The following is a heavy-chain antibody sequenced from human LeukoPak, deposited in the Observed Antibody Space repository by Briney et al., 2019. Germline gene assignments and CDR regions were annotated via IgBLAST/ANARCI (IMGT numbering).Heavy chain of an antibody. CDR2: IYYSGST. CDR3: ARVNYDSSGYFDY. V-gene: IGHV4-59*01. Sequence: SETLSLTCTVSGVSFSSYYWTWIRQPPGKGLEWIGYIYYSGSTNKNPSLNSRVTMSIDTTKKQFSLKLSSVTAADTAVYYCARVNYDSSGYFDYWGQGTLVTVSS. J-gene: IGHJ4*02. D-gene: IGHD3-22*01. CDR1: GVSFSSYY.